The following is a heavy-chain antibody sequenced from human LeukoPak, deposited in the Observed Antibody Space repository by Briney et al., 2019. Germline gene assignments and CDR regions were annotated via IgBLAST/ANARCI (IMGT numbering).Heavy chain of an antibody. D-gene: IGHD4-17*01. CDR2: IDPSDSYT. V-gene: IGHV5-10-1*01. Sequence: GESLKISSKGSGYSFTSYWISWVRQMPGKGLERMGRIDPSDSYTNYSPSFQGHVTISADKSISTAYLQWSSLKASDTAMYYCARHPPLRYGDPGEDYWGQGTLVTVSS. J-gene: IGHJ4*02. CDR3: ARHPPLRYGDPGEDY. CDR1: GYSFTSYW.